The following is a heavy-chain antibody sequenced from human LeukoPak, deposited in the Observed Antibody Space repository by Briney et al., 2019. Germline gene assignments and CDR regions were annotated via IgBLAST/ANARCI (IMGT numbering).Heavy chain of an antibody. Sequence: GGSLRLSCAASGFTFSSYGMTRVRQAPGKGLEWVSVISGSGGNTYYADSVKGRLTISRDNSKNTLYLQMNSLRAEDTAVYYCAKVAPSMVRGVNLNLTGSHYYYMDVWGKGTTVTISS. CDR3: AKVAPSMVRGVNLNLTGSHYYYMDV. CDR2: ISGSGGNT. J-gene: IGHJ6*03. V-gene: IGHV3-23*01. D-gene: IGHD3-10*01. CDR1: GFTFSSYG.